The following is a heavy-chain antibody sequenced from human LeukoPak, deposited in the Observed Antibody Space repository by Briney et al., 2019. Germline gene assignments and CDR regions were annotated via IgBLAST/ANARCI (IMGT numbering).Heavy chain of an antibody. Sequence: GESLKISCKGSGYSFTSYWIGWVHQMPGKGLEWMGIIYPGDSDTRYSPSFQGQVTISADKSISTAYLQWSSLKASDTAMYYCARNGLLAYCGGDCYYFDYWGQGTLVTVSS. CDR3: ARNGLLAYCGGDCYYFDY. V-gene: IGHV5-51*07. CDR2: IYPGDSDT. CDR1: GYSFTSYW. J-gene: IGHJ4*02. D-gene: IGHD2-21*02.